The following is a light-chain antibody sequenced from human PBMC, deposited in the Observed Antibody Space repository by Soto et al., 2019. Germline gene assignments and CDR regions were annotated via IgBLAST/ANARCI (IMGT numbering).Light chain of an antibody. Sequence: QSALTQPASVSGSPGQSITISCTGTSSDVGGYNYVSWYQQHPGKAPKLMIYEVSNRPSGVSNRFSGAKSGNTASLTISGLQDEDEAVYYCSSYTTRSPRVFGGGTKLTVL. CDR1: SSDVGGYNY. J-gene: IGLJ3*02. CDR2: EVS. V-gene: IGLV2-14*01. CDR3: SSYTTRSPRV.